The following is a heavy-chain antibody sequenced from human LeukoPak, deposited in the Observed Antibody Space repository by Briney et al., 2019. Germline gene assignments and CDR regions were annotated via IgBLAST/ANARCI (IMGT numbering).Heavy chain of an antibody. CDR3: AKVYDILTGYYLSEY. CDR2: ISGSGGST. J-gene: IGHJ4*02. V-gene: IGHV3-23*01. CDR1: GFTFSSYA. Sequence: GASLRLSCAASGFTFSSYAMSWVRQAPGKGLEWVSAISGSGGSTYYADSVKRRFTISRDNSKNTLYLKMNSLRAEDTAVYYCAKVYDILTGYYLSEYWGQGTLVTVSS. D-gene: IGHD3-9*01.